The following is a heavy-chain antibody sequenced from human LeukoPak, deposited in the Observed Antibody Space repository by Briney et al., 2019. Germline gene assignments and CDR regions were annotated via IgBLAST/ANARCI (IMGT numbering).Heavy chain of an antibody. Sequence: GASVKVSCKASVGTFSNYAITWVRQAPGQGLEWMGRIISIFGIANYAQKFQGRVTITADKSTSTAYMELSSLRSEDTAVYYCARALQGRYFDWTPFDYWGQGTLVAVSS. D-gene: IGHD3-9*01. J-gene: IGHJ4*02. CDR1: VGTFSNYA. CDR3: ARALQGRYFDWTPFDY. V-gene: IGHV1-69*04. CDR2: IISIFGIA.